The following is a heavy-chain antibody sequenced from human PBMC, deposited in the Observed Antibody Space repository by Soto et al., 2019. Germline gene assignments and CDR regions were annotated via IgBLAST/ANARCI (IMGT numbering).Heavy chain of an antibody. CDR2: IYYSGST. CDR3: ARQSFGYGDYYRSCFRI. V-gene: IGHV4-39*01. D-gene: IGHD4-17*01. CDR1: GGSISSSSYY. Sequence: SETLSLTCTVSGGSISSSSYYWGWIRQPPGKGLEWIGSIYYSGSTYYNPSLKSRVTISVDTSKNQFSLKLSSVTAADTAVYYCARQSFGYGDYYRSCFRIWGQGTLVNVSS. J-gene: IGHJ4*02.